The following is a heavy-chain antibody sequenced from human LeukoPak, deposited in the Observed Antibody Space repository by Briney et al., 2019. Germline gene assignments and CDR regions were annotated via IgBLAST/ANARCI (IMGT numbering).Heavy chain of an antibody. V-gene: IGHV3-30*02. CDR3: ARTAVAGTLRWFDL. CDR2: IRYDGSNN. J-gene: IGHJ5*02. Sequence: PGGSLRLSCVLSDFTLSNLATHWVRQAQGKVLEWLSFIRYDGSNNYHADSVKGRFSISRDNSKNTLHLQMNTLRPDDTAVYSCARTAVAGTLRWFDLWGQGTLVIVSS. D-gene: IGHD6-19*01. CDR1: DFTLSNLA.